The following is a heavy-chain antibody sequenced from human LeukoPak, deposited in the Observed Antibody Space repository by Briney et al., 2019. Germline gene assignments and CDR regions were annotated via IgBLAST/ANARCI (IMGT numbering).Heavy chain of an antibody. D-gene: IGHD3-3*01. J-gene: IGHJ4*02. V-gene: IGHV1-69*13. Sequence: GASVKVSCKASGGTFSSYAISWVRQAPGQGLEWMGGIIPIFGTANYAQKFQGRVTITADESTSTAYMELSSLRSEDTAVYYCAAPLEFSDFFDYWGQGTLVTVSS. CDR1: GGTFSSYA. CDR2: IIPIFGTA. CDR3: AAPLEFSDFFDY.